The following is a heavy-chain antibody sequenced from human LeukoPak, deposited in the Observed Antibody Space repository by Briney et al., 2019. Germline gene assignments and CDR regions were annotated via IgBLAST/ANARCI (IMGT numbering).Heavy chain of an antibody. J-gene: IGHJ4*02. CDR2: IYYSGST. CDR3: ARVGGYSSGWDFDY. CDR1: GGSISSGGYY. V-gene: IGHV4-61*08. D-gene: IGHD6-19*01. Sequence: SETLSLTCTVSGGSISSGGYYWSWIRQHPGKGLEWIGYIYYSGSTNYNPSLKSRVTISVDTSKNQFSLKLSSVTAADTAVYYCARVGGYSSGWDFDYWGQGTLVTVSS.